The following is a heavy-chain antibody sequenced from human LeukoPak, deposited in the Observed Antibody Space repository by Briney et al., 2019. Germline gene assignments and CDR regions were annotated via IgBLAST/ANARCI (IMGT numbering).Heavy chain of an antibody. CDR3: ARNSKVTPDYYYYYMDV. CDR2: ISGYNGNT. CDR1: GYTFNSYG. V-gene: IGHV1-18*01. Sequence: ASVKVSCKASGYTFNSYGISWVRQAPGQGLEWMGWISGYNGNTNYAQKVQGRVTMTADTSTSTAYMELRCLRSDDTAVYYCARNSKVTPDYYYYYMDVWGKGTTVTVSS. J-gene: IGHJ6*03. D-gene: IGHD2-21*02.